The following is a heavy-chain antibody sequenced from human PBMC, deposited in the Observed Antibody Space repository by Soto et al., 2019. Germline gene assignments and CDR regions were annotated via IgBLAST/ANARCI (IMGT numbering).Heavy chain of an antibody. CDR1: GGTFSSYA. D-gene: IGHD3-22*01. V-gene: IGHV1-69*13. CDR3: AREQSYYDSSGYYNWFDP. J-gene: IGHJ5*02. CDR2: IIPIFGTA. Sequence: SVKVSCKASGGTFSSYAISWVRQAPGQGLEWMGGIIPIFGTANYAQKFQGRVTITADESTSTAYMELSSLRSEDTAVYYCAREQSYYDSSGYYNWFDPWRQGTLVTVSS.